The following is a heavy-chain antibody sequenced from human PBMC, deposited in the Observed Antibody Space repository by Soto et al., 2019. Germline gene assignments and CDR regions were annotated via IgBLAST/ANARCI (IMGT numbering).Heavy chain of an antibody. D-gene: IGHD3-16*01. V-gene: IGHV3-23*01. CDR1: GFPFSDYA. J-gene: IGHJ4*02. Sequence: EVQLLESGGGLAQPGGSLRVSCAASGFPFSDYAMSWVRQAPGEGLEWASIITATDGSTYYADSVKGRFTISRDDAKNTLHLQMNSLRVEDTAVYYCVKGLYVWGVTGDYWGQGTLVTVSS. CDR3: VKGLYVWGVTGDY. CDR2: ITATDGST.